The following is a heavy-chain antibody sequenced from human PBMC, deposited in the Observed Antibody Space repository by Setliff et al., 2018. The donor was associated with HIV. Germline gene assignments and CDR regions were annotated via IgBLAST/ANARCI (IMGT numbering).Heavy chain of an antibody. CDR3: AKKGRYYYGSGVTTDYFDD. CDR2: IDHSGST. Sequence: SETLSLTCAVYGTSLNTYYWTWIRYTPGKGLQWIGQIDHSGSTNYNPSLKSRVTISVDASKNQFSLKVKSVTAADTATYYCAKKGRYYYGSGVTTDYFDDWGQGTPVTVSS. J-gene: IGHJ4*02. CDR1: GTSLNTYY. V-gene: IGHV4-34*01. D-gene: IGHD3-10*01.